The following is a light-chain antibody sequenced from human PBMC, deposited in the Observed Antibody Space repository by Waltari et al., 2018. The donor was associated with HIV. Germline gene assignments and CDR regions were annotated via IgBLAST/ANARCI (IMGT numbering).Light chain of an antibody. J-gene: IGLJ3*02. CDR2: EVT. CDR3: SSYAASSNLV. Sequence: QSALTQPPSASGSPGPSVTISCTGTSSDVGGYKYNSWYQQHLGRAPKLIIYEVTKRPSGVPDRFFGSKSGNTASLTVSGLQADDEADYYCSSYAASSNLVFGGGTKLTVL. CDR1: SSDVGGYKY. V-gene: IGLV2-8*01.